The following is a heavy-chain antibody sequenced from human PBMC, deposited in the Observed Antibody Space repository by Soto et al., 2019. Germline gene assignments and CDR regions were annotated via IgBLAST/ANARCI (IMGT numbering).Heavy chain of an antibody. CDR3: ARHFPPFHSGRHHFDL. J-gene: IGHJ4*02. CDR2: IYYSGST. Sequence: QVQLQESGPGLVKPSETLSLTCTVSNDSISPYYWSWIRQPPGKGLEWIGFIYYSGSTTYNPSLKSPVHISIATSKNQFLPKLTSVTPADTALYYCARHFPPFHSGRHHFDLWGQGTLVTVSS. V-gene: IGHV4-59*08. CDR1: NDSISPYY. D-gene: IGHD3-10*01.